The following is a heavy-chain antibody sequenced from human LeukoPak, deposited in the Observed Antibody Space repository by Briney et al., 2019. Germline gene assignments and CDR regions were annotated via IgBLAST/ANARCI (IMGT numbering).Heavy chain of an antibody. CDR1: GFTFSSYS. V-gene: IGHV3-21*01. Sequence: PGGSLRLSCAASGFTFSSYSMNWVRQAPGKGLEWVSSISSSSSYIYYADSVKGRFTISRDNAKNSLYLQMNSLRAEDTAVYYCARDPSSSYVMVYAITPPGDYWGQGTLVTVSS. J-gene: IGHJ4*02. D-gene: IGHD2-8*01. CDR3: ARDPSSSYVMVYAITPPGDY. CDR2: ISSSSSYI.